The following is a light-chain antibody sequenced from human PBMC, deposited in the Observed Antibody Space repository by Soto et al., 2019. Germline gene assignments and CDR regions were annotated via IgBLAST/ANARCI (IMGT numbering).Light chain of an antibody. CDR2: GAS. V-gene: IGKV3-20*01. CDR3: QQYDSSPYT. CDR1: QSVTSRY. J-gene: IGKJ2*01. Sequence: ESVLTQSPGTLSVSPGGRATLSCRASQSVTSRYLGWYQQKPGQTPRLLIHGASSRAAGIPDRFSGSGSGTDFTLTISRLEPEDFAVYYCQQYDSSPYTFGQGTKLEIK.